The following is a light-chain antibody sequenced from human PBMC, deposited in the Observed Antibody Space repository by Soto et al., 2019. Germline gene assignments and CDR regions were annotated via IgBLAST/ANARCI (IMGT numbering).Light chain of an antibody. J-gene: IGKJ5*01. CDR1: QRVGIN. CDR2: GAS. CDR3: QQRSNWRVT. Sequence: IVMTQSPASLSVSPGETATLSCRASQRVGINLAWYQQKPGQAPRLLIYGASTRATGIPARFSGSGSGTDFTLTISSLEPEDFAVYYCQQRSNWRVTFGQGTRLEIK. V-gene: IGKV3-15*01.